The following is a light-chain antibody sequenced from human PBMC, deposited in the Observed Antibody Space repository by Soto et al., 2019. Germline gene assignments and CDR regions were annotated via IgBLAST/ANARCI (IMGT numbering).Light chain of an antibody. J-gene: IGKJ5*01. CDR2: GAS. CDR3: QQYGGSPIT. V-gene: IGKV3-20*01. Sequence: EIVLTHSPGTLSLSPGGRATLSCRASQSVSRRLAWYQQRPGQSPRLLISGASMRASGVPVRFIGSGSGTDFTLTITRLEPEDFAVYYCQQYGGSPITCGLGTRREIK. CDR1: QSVSRR.